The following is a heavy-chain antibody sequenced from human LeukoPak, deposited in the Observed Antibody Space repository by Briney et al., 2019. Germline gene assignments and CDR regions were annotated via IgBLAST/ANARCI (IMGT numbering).Heavy chain of an antibody. J-gene: IGHJ4*02. CDR1: GVSISSTRYF. V-gene: IGHV4-39*01. CDR3: ARLFGYNYGHVDY. CDR2: IYYSGST. Sequence: PSETLSRTCSVSGVSISSTRYFWGWFRQPPGKGLEWIGTIYYSGSTYYNPSLKSRVTISVDTSKNQFSLNLSSVTAADTALYYCARLFGYNYGHVDYWGQGTLVTVSS. D-gene: IGHD5-18*01.